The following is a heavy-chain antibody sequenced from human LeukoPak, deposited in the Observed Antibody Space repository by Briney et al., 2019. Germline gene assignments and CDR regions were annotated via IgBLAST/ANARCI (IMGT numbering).Heavy chain of an antibody. CDR2: IGGGPGNT. D-gene: IGHD3/OR15-3a*01. CDR3: AKDFELAPGWFDP. V-gene: IGHV3-23*01. CDR1: GFSFSSYA. J-gene: IGHJ5*02. Sequence: GGSLRLSCAASGFSFSSYAMSWVRQAPGKGLEWVSVIGGGPGNTYYADSVKGRFTISRDNSKNTLYLQMNSLRAEDTAVYYCAKDFELAPGWFDPWGQGTLVTVSS.